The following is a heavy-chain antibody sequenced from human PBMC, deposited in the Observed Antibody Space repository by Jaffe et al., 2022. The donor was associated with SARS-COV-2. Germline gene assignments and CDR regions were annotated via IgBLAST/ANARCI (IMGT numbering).Heavy chain of an antibody. J-gene: IGHJ6*02. CDR2: INPTGGST. Sequence: QVQLVQSGAEVKKPGASVKVSCKASGYTFTTYYMHWLRQAPGQGLEWMGVINPTGGSTTYAQTFQGRVTMTRDTSTSTVNMELSSLRFEDTAVYYCAREGYQYYGMDVWGQGTTVSVSS. V-gene: IGHV1-46*01. CDR3: AREGYQYYGMDV. CDR1: GYTFTTYY.